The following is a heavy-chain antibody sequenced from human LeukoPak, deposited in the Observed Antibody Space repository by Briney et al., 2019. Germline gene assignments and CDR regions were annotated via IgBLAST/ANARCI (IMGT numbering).Heavy chain of an antibody. V-gene: IGHV4-34*01. CDR2: INHSEST. Sequence: TSETLSLTCAVYGGSFSGYYWSWIRQPPGKGLEWIGEINHSESTNYNPSLRSRVTISVDTSKNQFSLKLSSVTAADTAVYYCAGTRRYNPDYWGQGTLVTVSS. CDR3: AGTRRYNPDY. D-gene: IGHD5-24*01. J-gene: IGHJ4*02. CDR1: GGSFSGYY.